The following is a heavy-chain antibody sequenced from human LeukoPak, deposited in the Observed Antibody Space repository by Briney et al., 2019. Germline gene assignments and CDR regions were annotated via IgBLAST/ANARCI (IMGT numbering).Heavy chain of an antibody. CDR3: VRGGTYWTGS. Sequence: GGPLSLPCTASGFVYSASHMSWVRKAPGEGLEGVATIKPNGTEKYHVDSVSGRFTISRDNTNDSLFLQMNSLRVDDTAVYYCVRGGTYWTGSWGQGTLVNVS. CDR1: GFVYSASH. V-gene: IGHV3-7*01. CDR2: IKPNGTEK. J-gene: IGHJ5*01.